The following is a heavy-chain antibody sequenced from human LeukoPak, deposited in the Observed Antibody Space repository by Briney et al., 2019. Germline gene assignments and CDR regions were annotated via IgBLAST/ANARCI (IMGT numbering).Heavy chain of an antibody. CDR3: VGDNYGGIPDF. V-gene: IGHV3-30*04. CDR1: GFTFTRYT. D-gene: IGHD2-21*01. Sequence: PGRSLRLSCAASGFTFTRYTMHWVRQAPGKGLEWVAVVLYDGSNKYYADSVKGRFTLSRDNSKNTLSLQMNTLRADDTAVYYCVGDNYGGIPDFWGQGTLVTVSS. CDR2: VLYDGSNK. J-gene: IGHJ4*02.